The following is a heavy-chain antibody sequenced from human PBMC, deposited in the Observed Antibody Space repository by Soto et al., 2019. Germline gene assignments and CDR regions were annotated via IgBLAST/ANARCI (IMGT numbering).Heavy chain of an antibody. V-gene: IGHV3-23*01. CDR2: ITSSGDT. CDR3: AKVMDDYSDNNWFDP. CDR1: GFTFNYYA. J-gene: IGHJ5*02. Sequence: GSLRLSCAASGFTFNYYAINWVRQAPGKGLEWVSAITSSGDTYYADSVKGRFTISRDNSKNTLYLQMNSLRAEDTAVYYCAKVMDDYSDNNWFDPWGQGTLVTVSS. D-gene: IGHD4-17*01.